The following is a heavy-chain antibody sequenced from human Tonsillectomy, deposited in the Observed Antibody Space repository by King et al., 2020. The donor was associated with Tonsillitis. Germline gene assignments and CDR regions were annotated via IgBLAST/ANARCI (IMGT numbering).Heavy chain of an antibody. CDR2: VNHRGTT. V-gene: IGHV4-34*01. Sequence: VQLPQWGAGLLKPSETLSLTCAVNGGSFSDYFWSWIRQTPGKGLQWIGEVNHRGTTNYNPSLKSRVTISVDTSKNQFSLKMSSLTAADTAVYYCARESRREVSYYFYFMDVWGKGTTVTVSS. J-gene: IGHJ6*03. CDR1: GGSFSDYF. CDR3: ARESRREVSYYFYFMDV.